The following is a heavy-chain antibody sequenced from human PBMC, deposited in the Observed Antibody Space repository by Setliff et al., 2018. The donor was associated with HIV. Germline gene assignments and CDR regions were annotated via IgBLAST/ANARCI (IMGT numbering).Heavy chain of an antibody. CDR2: IIPILGPA. V-gene: IGHV1-69*13. D-gene: IGHD3-3*02. J-gene: IGHJ4*02. CDR1: GGTFSSYA. Sequence: ASVKVSCKATGGTFSSYAISWVRQAPGQGLEWMGGIIPILGPANYAQKFQGRVTITAGEYTTTSYMELRNLRSEDTAIYYCARGLGNFVPDLIGYFDYWGQGTLVTVSS. CDR3: ARGLGNFVPDLIGYFDY.